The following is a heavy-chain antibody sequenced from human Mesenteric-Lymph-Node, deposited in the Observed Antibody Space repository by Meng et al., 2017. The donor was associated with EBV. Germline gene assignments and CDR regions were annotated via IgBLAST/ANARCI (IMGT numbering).Heavy chain of an antibody. CDR3: ARRLHYYGSLGS. Sequence: QRHLQESGPGLVKPSETLSLTCTISGGAISSDNWAWIRQPPGKGLEWIGDTGTSYYNPSLKNRVTISVDTSNQFSLKLSSVTAADTAVYYCARRLHYYGSLGSWGQGTLVTVSS. CDR2: TGTS. D-gene: IGHD3-10*01. V-gene: IGHV4-39*01. CDR1: GGAISSDN. J-gene: IGHJ4*02.